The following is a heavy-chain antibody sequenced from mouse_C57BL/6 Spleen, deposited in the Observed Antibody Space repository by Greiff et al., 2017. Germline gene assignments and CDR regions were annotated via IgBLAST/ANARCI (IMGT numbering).Heavy chain of an antibody. J-gene: IGHJ1*03. CDR1: GFNIKDDY. D-gene: IGHD1-1*01. CDR2: IDPENGDT. CDR3: TTGAYYCGSSDWYFDV. V-gene: IGHV14-4*01. Sequence: EVQLQQSGAELVRPGASVKLSCTASGFNIKDDYMHWVKQRPEQGLEWIGWIDPENGDTEYASKFQGKATITADTSSNTAYLQLSSLTSEDTAVYYCTTGAYYCGSSDWYFDVWGTGTTVTVSS.